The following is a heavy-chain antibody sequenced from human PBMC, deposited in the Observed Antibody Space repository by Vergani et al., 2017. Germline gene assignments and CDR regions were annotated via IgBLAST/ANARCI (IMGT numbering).Heavy chain of an antibody. CDR2: IDHTGQP. D-gene: IGHD4-11*01. V-gene: IGHV4-34*01. Sequence: QVQLQQWGGGLLKPSETLSLTCVVNGGSFTSYHWTWIRQSPGEGLEWVGDIDHTGQPDYNPSLKSRRTMSVDKSRNQFSLTLNSVTATDTAIYFCARVNTETNGQLYYYYYMDGWLEATAVTVS. J-gene: IGHJ6*03. CDR1: GGSFTSYH. CDR3: ARVNTETNGQLYYYYYMDG.